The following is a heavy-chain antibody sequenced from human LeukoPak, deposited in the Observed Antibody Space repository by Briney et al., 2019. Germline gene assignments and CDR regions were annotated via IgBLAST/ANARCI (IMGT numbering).Heavy chain of an antibody. Sequence: ASVKVSCKASGYTFTGYYMHRVRQAPGQGLEWMGWINPNSGGTNYAQKFQGRVTMTRDTSISTAYMELSRLRSDDTAVYYCARVSSSWYWDYFDYWGQGTLVTVSS. J-gene: IGHJ4*02. V-gene: IGHV1-2*02. CDR2: INPNSGGT. CDR1: GYTFTGYY. D-gene: IGHD6-13*01. CDR3: ARVSSSWYWDYFDY.